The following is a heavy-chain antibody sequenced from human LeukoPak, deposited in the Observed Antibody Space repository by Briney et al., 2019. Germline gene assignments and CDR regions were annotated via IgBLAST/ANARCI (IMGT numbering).Heavy chain of an antibody. CDR3: XRGRLPRVAYYYYYYYMDV. J-gene: IGHJ6*03. CDR1: GFTFSSYW. D-gene: IGHD4-11*01. V-gene: IGHV3-74*01. CDR2: INSDGSST. Sequence: GGSLRXSCAASGFTFSSYWMHWVRQAPGKGLVWVSRINSDGSSTSYADSVKGRFTISRDNAKNTLYLQMNSLRAEDTAVYYCXRGRLPRVAYYYYYYYMDVWGKGTTVTISS.